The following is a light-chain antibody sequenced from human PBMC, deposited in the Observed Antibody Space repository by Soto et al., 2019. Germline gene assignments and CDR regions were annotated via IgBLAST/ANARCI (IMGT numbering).Light chain of an antibody. CDR2: KAS. CDR3: QQYNTYPLT. CDR1: QSISTW. Sequence: DIQMTQSPSTLSASVGDRVTITCRASQSISTWLAWYQQKPGRAPKLLIYKASTLESGVPSRFSGNGSGTEVTLTISSLQADDFAPYDCQQYNTYPLTFGGGTKVEIK. V-gene: IGKV1-5*03. J-gene: IGKJ4*01.